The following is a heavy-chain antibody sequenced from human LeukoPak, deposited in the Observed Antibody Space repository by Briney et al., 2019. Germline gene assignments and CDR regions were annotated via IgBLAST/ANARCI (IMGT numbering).Heavy chain of an antibody. CDR3: VRHNYGYDY. V-gene: IGHV3-74*01. CDR2: ILNDGGST. D-gene: IGHD5-18*01. Sequence: GGSLRLSCAASGFTFNTYWMHWVRQAPGEGPVWVAHILNDGGSTSYADSVKGRFIISRGNAKNTLSLQMNSLRAEDTAVYYCVRHNYGYDYWGQGTPVTVSS. J-gene: IGHJ4*02. CDR1: GFTFNTYW.